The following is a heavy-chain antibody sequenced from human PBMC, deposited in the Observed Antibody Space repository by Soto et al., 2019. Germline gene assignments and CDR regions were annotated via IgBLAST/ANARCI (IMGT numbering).Heavy chain of an antibody. J-gene: IGHJ3*01. V-gene: IGHV3-49*04. D-gene: IGHD3-22*01. CDR2: IRSKTYGGAT. Sequence: GESLKISCTASGFSFGDYAMSWVRQAPGKGLEWVGFIRSKTYGGATEYAASVRGRFTISRDDSKSIAYLQMNSLKTEDTAVYYCTRSYYYDSSGYTGAWGQGTMVTVSS. CDR3: TRSYYYDSSGYTGA. CDR1: GFSFGDYA.